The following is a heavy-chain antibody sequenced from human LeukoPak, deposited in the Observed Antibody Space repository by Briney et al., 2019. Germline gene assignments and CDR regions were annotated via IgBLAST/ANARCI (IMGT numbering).Heavy chain of an antibody. CDR1: GFTFSSYA. J-gene: IGHJ4*02. D-gene: IGHD3-3*01. V-gene: IGHV3-23*01. CDR3: AKNSGVVISTNPFAAN. CDR2: ISGSGGST. Sequence: GGSLRLSCAASGFTFSSYAMSWVRQAPGKGLEWVSAISGSGGSTYYADSVKGRFTISRDNSKNTLYLQMNSLRAEDTAVYYCAKNSGVVISTNPFAANWGQGTLVTVSS.